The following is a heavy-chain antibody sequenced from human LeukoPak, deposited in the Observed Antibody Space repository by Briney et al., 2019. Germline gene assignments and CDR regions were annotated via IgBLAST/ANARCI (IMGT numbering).Heavy chain of an antibody. CDR2: ISSSSSYI. V-gene: IGHV3-21*01. D-gene: IGHD3-22*01. CDR3: AREGDYCDSSGYDP. Sequence: GGSLRLSCAASGFTFSSYSMNWVRQAPGKGLEWVSSISSSSSYIYYADSVKGRFTISRDNAKNSLYLQMNSLRAEDTAVYYCAREGDYCDSSGYDPWGQGTLVTVSS. J-gene: IGHJ5*02. CDR1: GFTFSSYS.